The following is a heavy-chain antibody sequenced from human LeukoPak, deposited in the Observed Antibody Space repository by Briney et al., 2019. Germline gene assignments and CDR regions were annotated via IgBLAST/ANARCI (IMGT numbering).Heavy chain of an antibody. CDR3: ASGRDFDWYDAFDI. J-gene: IGHJ3*02. CDR2: INPNSGGT. Sequence: ASVKVSCKASGYTFTGYYMHWVRQAPGQGLEWMGWINPNSGGTNYAQKFQGRVTMTRDTSISTAYMELSSLRSEDTAVYYCASGRDFDWYDAFDIWGQGTMVTVSS. D-gene: IGHD3-9*01. CDR1: GYTFTGYY. V-gene: IGHV1-2*02.